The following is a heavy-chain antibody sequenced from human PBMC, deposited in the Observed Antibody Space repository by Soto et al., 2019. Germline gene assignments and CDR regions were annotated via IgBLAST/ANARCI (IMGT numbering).Heavy chain of an antibody. J-gene: IGHJ6*03. CDR2: ISGSGGST. CDR3: ASGRRSGSGSYSLYYYYNYLDV. D-gene: IGHD3-10*01. CDR1: GFTFSSYA. Sequence: EVQLLESGGGLVQPGGSLRLSCAASGFTFSSYAMSWVRQAPGKGLEWVSGISGSGGSTYYAGSVKGRFTISRDNYTNTLYLQMNSRRAEDTAVYYCASGRRSGSGSYSLYYYYNYLDVWGKGTTVTVSS. V-gene: IGHV3-23*01.